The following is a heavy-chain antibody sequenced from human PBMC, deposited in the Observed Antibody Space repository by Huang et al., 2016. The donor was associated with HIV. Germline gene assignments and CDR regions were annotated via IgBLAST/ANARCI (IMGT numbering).Heavy chain of an antibody. CDR2: ISGSGDRT. D-gene: IGHD6-19*01. Sequence: EVQLLESGGGLVQPGGSLRFSCAASGLTFSSYAMSWVRQAPGKGLKWVSGISGSGDRTYYADSVKGRFTISRDNSKNTLYLQMNSLRAEDTALYYCVQVRGDTSGWFIGWGQGTLVTVSS. CDR1: GLTFSSYA. V-gene: IGHV3-23*01. CDR3: VQVRGDTSGWFIG. J-gene: IGHJ4*02.